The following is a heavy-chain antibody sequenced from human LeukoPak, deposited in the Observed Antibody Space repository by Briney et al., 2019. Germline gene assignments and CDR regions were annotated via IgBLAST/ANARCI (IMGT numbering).Heavy chain of an antibody. CDR1: GFTFSSYA. CDR3: AQDHTTNNLGDDY. D-gene: IGHD3-16*01. J-gene: IGHJ4*02. CDR2: ISGSGGST. V-gene: IGHV3-23*01. Sequence: GGSLRLSCAASGFTFSSYAMSWVRQAPGKGLEWVSAISGSGGSTYYAGSVKGRFTISRDNSKNTLYLQMNSLRAEDTAVYYCAQDHTTNNLGDDYWDQGTLVTVSS.